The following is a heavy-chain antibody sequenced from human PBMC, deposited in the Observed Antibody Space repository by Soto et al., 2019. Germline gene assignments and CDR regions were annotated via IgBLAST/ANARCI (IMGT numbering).Heavy chain of an antibody. CDR3: ARGVYGSGNYYTGPSAFDI. V-gene: IGHV1-69*06. D-gene: IGHD3-10*01. CDR2: TIPVFNTA. CDR1: GGTLSDHG. J-gene: IGHJ3*02. Sequence: QVQLEQSGAEVKKPGSSVKISCKASGGTLSDHGVSWLRQAPGQGLEWVGGTIPVFNTAKYAPKFEGRVTIAADKSTNIAYLALGSLRSEDTAFYYCARGVYGSGNYYTGPSAFDIWGQGTLVIVSS.